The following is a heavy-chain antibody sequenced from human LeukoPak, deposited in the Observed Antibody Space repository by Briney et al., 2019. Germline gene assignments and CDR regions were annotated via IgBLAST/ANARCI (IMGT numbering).Heavy chain of an antibody. CDR3: ARGAIGYSSSWYRYRLPTIFDY. CDR2: INHSGST. D-gene: IGHD6-13*01. V-gene: IGHV4-34*01. CDR1: GGSFSGYY. J-gene: IGHJ4*02. Sequence: SETLSLTCAVYGGSFSGYYWSWIRQPPGKGLESIGEINHSGSTNYNPSLKSRVTISVDTSKNQFSLKLSSVTAADTAVYYCARGAIGYSSSWYRYRLPTIFDYWGQGTLVTVSS.